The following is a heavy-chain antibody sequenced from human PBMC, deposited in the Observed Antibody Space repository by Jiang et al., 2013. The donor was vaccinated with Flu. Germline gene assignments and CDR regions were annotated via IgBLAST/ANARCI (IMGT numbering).Heavy chain of an antibody. CDR3: AREASLVRGVIIPGGWFDP. CDR1: GYTFTSYY. D-gene: IGHD3-10*01. CDR2: INPSGGST. Sequence: GAEVKKPGASVKVSCKASGYTFTSYYMHWVRQAPGQGLEWMGIINPSGGSTSYAQKFQGRVTMTRDTSTSTVYMELSSLRSEDTAVYYCAREASLVRGVIIPGGWFDPWGQGTLVTVSS. V-gene: IGHV1-46*01. J-gene: IGHJ5*02.